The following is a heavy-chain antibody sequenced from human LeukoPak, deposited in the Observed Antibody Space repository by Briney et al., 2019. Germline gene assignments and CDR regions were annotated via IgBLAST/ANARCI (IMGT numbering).Heavy chain of an antibody. J-gene: IGHJ4*02. V-gene: IGHV3-7*01. CDR2: IKQDGSEK. Sequence: GGSLRLSCAASGFTFSSYWMSWVRQAPXXXXXWVANIKQDGSEKYYVDSVKGRFTISRDNAKNSLYLQMNSLRAEDTAVYYCARVSGSGRYRDWGQGTLVTVSS. CDR1: GFTFSSYW. D-gene: IGHD6-19*01. CDR3: ARVSGSGRYRD.